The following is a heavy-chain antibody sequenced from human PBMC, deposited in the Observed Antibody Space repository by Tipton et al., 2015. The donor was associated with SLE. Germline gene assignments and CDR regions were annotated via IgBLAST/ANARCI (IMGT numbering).Heavy chain of an antibody. CDR2: IYYSGST. CDR1: GGSISSHY. Sequence: TLSLTCTVSGGSISSHYWSWIRQPPEKGLEWIGYIYYSGSTNYTPSLKSRVTISVDTSKNQFSLKLSSVTAADTAVYYCARDDGIVVDSAFDIWGQGTMVTVSS. CDR3: ARDDGIVVDSAFDI. J-gene: IGHJ3*02. D-gene: IGHD3-22*01. V-gene: IGHV4-59*11.